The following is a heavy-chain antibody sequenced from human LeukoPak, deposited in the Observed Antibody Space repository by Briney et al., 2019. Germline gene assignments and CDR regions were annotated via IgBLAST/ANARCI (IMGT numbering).Heavy chain of an antibody. V-gene: IGHV3-7*01. D-gene: IGHD4-17*01. CDR3: ARGDYGDYDRPDAFDI. CDR2: IKQDGSEK. J-gene: IGHJ3*02. Sequence: GGSLRLSCAASGFTFSSYWMSWVRQAPGKGLEWVANIKQDGSEKYYVDSVKGRFTISRDNAKNSLYLQMNSLRAEDTAVYYCARGDYGDYDRPDAFDIWGQGTMVTVSS. CDR1: GFTFSSYW.